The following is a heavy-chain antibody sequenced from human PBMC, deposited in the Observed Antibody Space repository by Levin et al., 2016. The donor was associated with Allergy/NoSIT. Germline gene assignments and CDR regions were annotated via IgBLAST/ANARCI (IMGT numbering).Heavy chain of an antibody. V-gene: IGHV4-39*01. CDR3: ARTFYYGSGSFPWFDP. CDR2: IFGST. CDR1: GGSISSSSDY. D-gene: IGHD3-10*01. J-gene: IGHJ5*02. Sequence: SETLSLTCTVSGGSISSSSDYWGWIRQPPGKGLEWIGSIFGSTYYNPSLKSRVTISLDTPKSQFSLDLRSVTAADTAVYFCARTFYYGSGSFPWFDPWGQGTLVTVSS.